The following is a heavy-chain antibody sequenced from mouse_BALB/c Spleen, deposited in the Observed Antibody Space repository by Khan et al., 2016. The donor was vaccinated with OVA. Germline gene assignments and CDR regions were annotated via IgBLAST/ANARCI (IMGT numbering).Heavy chain of an antibody. J-gene: IGHJ3*01. Sequence: EVELVESGGDFVRPGGSLKLSCAASGFTFSTYGMSWVLQTPDKRLEWVATINTGGAYTYYPDSVKGRFTISRDNAKNTLYLQLSSLKSEDTAIYYCARIAYYYNSEGFAYWGQGTLVTVSA. CDR2: INTGGAYT. V-gene: IGHV5-6*01. D-gene: IGHD1-1*01. CDR3: ARIAYYYNSEGFAY. CDR1: GFTFSTYG.